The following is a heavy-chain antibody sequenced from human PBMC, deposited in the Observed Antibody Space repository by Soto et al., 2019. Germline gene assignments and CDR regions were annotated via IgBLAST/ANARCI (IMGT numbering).Heavy chain of an antibody. CDR1: GGSISSGGYY. Sequence: SETLSLTCTVSGGSISSGGYYWSWIRQHPGKGLEWIGYIYYSGSTYYNPSLKSRVTISVDTSKNQFSLKLSSVTAADTAVYYCARVDPLYGDYVEGPNWFDPWGQGTLVTVSS. CDR3: ARVDPLYGDYVEGPNWFDP. CDR2: IYYSGST. D-gene: IGHD4-17*01. J-gene: IGHJ5*02. V-gene: IGHV4-31*03.